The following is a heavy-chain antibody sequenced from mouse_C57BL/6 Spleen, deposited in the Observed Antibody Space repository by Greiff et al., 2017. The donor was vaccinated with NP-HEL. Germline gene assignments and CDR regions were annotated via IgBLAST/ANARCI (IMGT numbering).Heavy chain of an antibody. CDR2: FSSGSSTI. D-gene: IGHD2-2*01. J-gene: IGHJ2*01. CDR3: AIYGYDGYFDC. CDR1: GFTFSDYG. V-gene: IGHV5-17*01. Sequence: EVQGVESGGGLVKPGGSLKLSCAASGFTFSDYGMHWVRQASEKGLEWVAYFSSGSSTIYYADTVKGRFTISRDNAKNTLFLQMTSLRSEDTAMYYCAIYGYDGYFDCWGQGTTLTVSS.